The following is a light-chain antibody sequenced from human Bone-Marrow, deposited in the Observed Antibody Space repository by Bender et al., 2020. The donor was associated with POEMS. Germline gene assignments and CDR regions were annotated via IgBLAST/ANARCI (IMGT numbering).Light chain of an antibody. Sequence: QSALTQPASVSGSPGQSITISCTGTSSDVGSYNVVSWYQQHPGKAPKLLLYAVSSPSGISHRFSGSKSGNPASLTISGLQAEDEADYYCCSYAGSNWVFGGGTKVTVL. V-gene: IGLV2-23*02. CDR1: SSDVGSYNV. J-gene: IGLJ3*02. CDR2: AVS. CDR3: CSYAGSNWV.